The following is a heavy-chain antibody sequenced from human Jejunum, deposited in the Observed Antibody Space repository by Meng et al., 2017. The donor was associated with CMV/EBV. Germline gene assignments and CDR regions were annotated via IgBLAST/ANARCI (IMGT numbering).Heavy chain of an antibody. CDR2: ISWDDDK. CDR3: ARRDRTVQSSAYFDS. D-gene: IGHD2-2*01. V-gene: IGHV2-5*02. Sequence: FSLTSNGVGVGWIRQPPGKALEWVARISWDDDKRYSPSLTSRLTITKDTSKNQVVLTMTNMDPMDTATYYCARRDRTVQSSAYFDSWGPGTLVTVSS. CDR1: FSLTSNGVG. J-gene: IGHJ4*02.